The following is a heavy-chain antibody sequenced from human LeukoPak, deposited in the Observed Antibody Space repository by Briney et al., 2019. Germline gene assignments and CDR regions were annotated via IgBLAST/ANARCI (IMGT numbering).Heavy chain of an antibody. CDR1: GFTFTTYS. D-gene: IGHD4-17*01. J-gene: IGHJ4*02. V-gene: IGHV3-21*01. CDR2: ISISSTYI. Sequence: GGSLRLSCAASGFTFTTYSINWVRQAPGKGLEGFSSISISSTYIDYADSVKGRFTSSRDNAKTSLYLQMNSLRAEDTAVYYCARDYYGDYYFDYWGQGTLVTVSS. CDR3: ARDYYGDYYFDY.